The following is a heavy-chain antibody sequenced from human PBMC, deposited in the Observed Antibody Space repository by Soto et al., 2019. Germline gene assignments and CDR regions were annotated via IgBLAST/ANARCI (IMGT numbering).Heavy chain of an antibody. V-gene: IGHV3-23*01. CDR3: ATSTFNIVVVPAANRRAFDI. CDR2: ISGSGGST. J-gene: IGHJ3*02. D-gene: IGHD2-2*01. CDR1: GFTFSSYA. Sequence: GGSLRLSCAASGFTFSSYAMSWVRQAPGKGLEWVSAISGSGGSTYYADSVKGRFTISRDNSKNTLYLQMNSLRAEDTAVYYCATSTFNIVVVPAANRRAFDIWGQGTMVTVSS.